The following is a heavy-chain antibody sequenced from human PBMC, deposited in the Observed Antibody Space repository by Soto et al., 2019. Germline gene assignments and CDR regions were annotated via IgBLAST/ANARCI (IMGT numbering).Heavy chain of an antibody. D-gene: IGHD6-13*01. Sequence: QVQLQESGPGLVQPSQTLSLTCTVSGASISSGGFYWSWIRQFPGKGLEWIGYIDYRGRTFYNPPLKSPAPISRDTSQSQFALNVNSVTAADTAVFYCARVSAAGTRWFDSWGQGTLVTVSS. V-gene: IGHV4-31*01. CDR1: GASISSGGFY. CDR3: ARVSAAGTRWFDS. CDR2: IDYRGRT. J-gene: IGHJ5*01.